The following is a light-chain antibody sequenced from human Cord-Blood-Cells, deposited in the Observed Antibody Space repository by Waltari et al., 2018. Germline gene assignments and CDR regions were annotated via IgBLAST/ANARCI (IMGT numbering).Light chain of an antibody. CDR2: HVS. Sequence: QSALTQPASVSGSPGQSITISSTGTSRDVGGYTYVSSYQRHPGKAPKLMIYHVSNRPPGVSNRFSGSKSCNTASLTISWLQAEDEADYYCSSYTSSSTWVFGGGTKLT. CDR1: SRDVGGYTY. J-gene: IGLJ3*02. V-gene: IGLV2-14*03. CDR3: SSYTSSSTWV.